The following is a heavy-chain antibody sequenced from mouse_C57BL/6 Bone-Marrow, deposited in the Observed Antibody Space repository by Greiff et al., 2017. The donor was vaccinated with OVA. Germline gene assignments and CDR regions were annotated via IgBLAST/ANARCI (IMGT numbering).Heavy chain of an antibody. D-gene: IGHD1-1*01. CDR1: GYTFTSYW. V-gene: IGHV1-50*01. CDR3: ARRGIFSYYYGSSSCAY. J-gene: IGHJ3*01. CDR2: IDPSDSYT. Sequence: VQLQQPGAELVKPGASVKLSCKASGYTFTSYWMQWVKQRPGQGLEWIGEIDPSDSYTNYNQKFKGKATLTVDTSSSTAYMQLSSLTSEDSAVYYCARRGIFSYYYGSSSCAYWGQGTLVTVSA.